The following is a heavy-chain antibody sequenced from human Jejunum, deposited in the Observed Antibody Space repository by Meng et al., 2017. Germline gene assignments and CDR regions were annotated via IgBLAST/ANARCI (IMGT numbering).Heavy chain of an antibody. J-gene: IGHJ4*02. CDR3: TRGNNYDSAAYYWDS. CDR1: GGSMSGYS. D-gene: IGHD3-22*01. CDR2: IYYSGST. Sequence: SETLSLTCTVSGGSMSGYSWSWIRQSPGKGLEWIGNIYYSGSTTYSPSLKSRVTISVDTSKNQFSLKLRSLTPADTAVYYCTRGNNYDSAAYYWDSWGQGTLVTVSS. V-gene: IGHV4-59*01.